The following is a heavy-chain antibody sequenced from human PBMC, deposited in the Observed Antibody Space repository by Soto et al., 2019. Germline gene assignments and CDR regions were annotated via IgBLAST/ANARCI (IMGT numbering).Heavy chain of an antibody. J-gene: IGHJ6*02. D-gene: IGHD6-19*01. CDR2: INPSGGST. CDR3: ARVIAVGVGMDV. V-gene: IGHV1-46*01. CDR1: GYTFTSYY. Sequence: GASVKVSCKASGYTFTSYYMHCVRQAPGQGLEWMGIINPSGGSTSYAQKFQGRVTMTRDTSTSTVYMELSSLRSEDTAVYYCARVIAVGVGMDVWGQGTTVTVSS.